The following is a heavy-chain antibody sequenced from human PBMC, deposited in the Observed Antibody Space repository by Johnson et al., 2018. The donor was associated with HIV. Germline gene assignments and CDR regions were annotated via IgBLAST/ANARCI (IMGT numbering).Heavy chain of an antibody. Sequence: EVQLVESGGGLVQPGVSLRLSCAASGFTFDDYGMSWVRQAPGKGLEWVSVIYSGGSTYYADSVKGRFTISRDTSKNTLYLQMNSLRAEDTAVYYCARDPYYDFLTGPRDAFDIWGQGTMVTVSS. V-gene: IGHV3-66*01. CDR2: IYSGGST. CDR3: ARDPYYDFLTGPRDAFDI. J-gene: IGHJ3*02. D-gene: IGHD3-9*01. CDR1: GFTFDDYG.